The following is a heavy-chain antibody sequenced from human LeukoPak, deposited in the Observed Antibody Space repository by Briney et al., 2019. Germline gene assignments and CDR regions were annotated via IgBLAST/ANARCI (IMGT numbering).Heavy chain of an antibody. CDR3: ARSVGAHCGGDCWIHYYFDY. CDR1: GYTFTSYD. V-gene: IGHV1-8*03. CDR2: MNPNSGNT. D-gene: IGHD2-21*02. Sequence: ASVKVSCKASGYTFTSYDINWVRQATGQGLEWMGWMNPNSGNTGYAQKFQGRVTITADESTSTAYMELSSLRSEDTAVYYCARSVGAHCGGDCWIHYYFDYWGQGTLVSVSS. J-gene: IGHJ4*02.